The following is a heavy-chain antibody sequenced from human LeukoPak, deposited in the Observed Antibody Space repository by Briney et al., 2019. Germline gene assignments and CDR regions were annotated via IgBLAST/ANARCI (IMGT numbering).Heavy chain of an antibody. CDR2: IYYSGST. CDR3: ARPRRDDYSYDGFDI. J-gene: IGHJ3*02. D-gene: IGHD5-24*01. Sequence: PSETLSLTCTVSGGSISSGGYYWSWIRQHPGKGLEWIGYIYYSGSTYYNPSLKSRVTISVDTSKNQFSLKLSSVTAADTAVYYCARPRRDDYSYDGFDIWGQGTMVTVSS. V-gene: IGHV4-31*03. CDR1: GGSISSGGYY.